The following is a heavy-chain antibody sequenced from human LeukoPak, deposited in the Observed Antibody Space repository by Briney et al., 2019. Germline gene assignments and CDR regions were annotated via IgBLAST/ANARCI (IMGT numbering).Heavy chain of an antibody. CDR1: GFTFSSYG. Sequence: GGSLRLSRAASGFTFSSYGMHWVRQAPGKGLEWVAFIRYDGSNKYYADSVKGRFTISRDNSKNTLYLQMNSLRAEDTAVYYCAKDQGYGGNSGRYFQHWGQGTLVTVSS. J-gene: IGHJ1*01. V-gene: IGHV3-30*02. D-gene: IGHD4-23*01. CDR3: AKDQGYGGNSGRYFQH. CDR2: IRYDGSNK.